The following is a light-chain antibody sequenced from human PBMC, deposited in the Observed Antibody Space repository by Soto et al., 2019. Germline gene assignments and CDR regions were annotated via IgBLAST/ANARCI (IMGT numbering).Light chain of an antibody. CDR3: QQYGSSPWT. Sequence: EIVLTQSPGTLSLCPGDRATLSCRASQSLSSSYLAWYQQKPGQAPRLLIYGASSRATGIPDRFSGSGSGTDFTLTISRLEPEDFAVYYCQQYGSSPWTFGQGTKVEIK. CDR2: GAS. J-gene: IGKJ1*01. V-gene: IGKV3-20*01. CDR1: QSLSSSY.